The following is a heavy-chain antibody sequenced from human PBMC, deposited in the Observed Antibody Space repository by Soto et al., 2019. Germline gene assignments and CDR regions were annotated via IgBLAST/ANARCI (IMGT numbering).Heavy chain of an antibody. D-gene: IGHD1-26*01. CDR2: IYYSGTT. CDR3: ARREIQGPIDY. CDR1: GYSISSSNW. Sequence: QVQLQESGPGLVKPSDTLSLTCAVSGYSISSSNWWGWIRQPPGKGLEWIGYIYYSGTTYYNPSLKSRVTMSVDTAKNQFSLKLTSVTAVDTAEYYCARREIQGPIDYWGQGTLVTVSS. J-gene: IGHJ4*02. V-gene: IGHV4-28*01.